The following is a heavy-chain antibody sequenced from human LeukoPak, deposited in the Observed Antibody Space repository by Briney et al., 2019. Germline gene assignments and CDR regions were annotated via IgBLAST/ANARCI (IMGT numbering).Heavy chain of an antibody. Sequence: ASVKVSCKVSGYTLTELSMHWVRQAPGKGLEWMGGFDPEDGETIYAQKFQGRVTMTEDTSTDTAYMELSRLRSEDTAVYYCATDPYYDILTGQTTDYWGQGTLVTVSS. D-gene: IGHD3-9*01. CDR3: ATDPYYDILTGQTTDY. CDR1: GYTLTELS. V-gene: IGHV1-24*01. J-gene: IGHJ4*02. CDR2: FDPEDGET.